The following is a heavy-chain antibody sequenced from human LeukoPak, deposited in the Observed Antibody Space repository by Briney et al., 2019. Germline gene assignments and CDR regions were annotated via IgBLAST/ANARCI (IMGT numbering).Heavy chain of an antibody. Sequence: GESLKISCKGSGYSFTSYCIGWVRQMPGKGLEWMGIIYPGDSDTRYSPSFQGQVTISADKSISTAYLQWSSLKASDTAMYYCARRVSVYYDSSGYYYFDYWGQGTLVTVSS. CDR3: ARRVSVYYDSSGYYYFDY. D-gene: IGHD3-22*01. CDR2: IYPGDSDT. J-gene: IGHJ4*02. V-gene: IGHV5-51*01. CDR1: GYSFTSYC.